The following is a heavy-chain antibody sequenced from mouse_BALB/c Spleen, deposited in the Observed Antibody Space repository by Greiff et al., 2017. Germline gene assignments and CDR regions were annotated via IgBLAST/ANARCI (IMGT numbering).Heavy chain of an antibody. CDR1: GFTFSSYA. D-gene: IGHD1-1*01. V-gene: IGHV5-6-5*01. CDR3: ARDYSWFAY. J-gene: IGHJ3*01. Sequence: DVKLVESGGGLVKPGGSLKLSCAASGFTFSSYAMSWVRQTPEKRLEWVASISSGGSTYYPDSVKGRFTISRDNARNILYLQMSSLRSEDTAMYYCARDYSWFAYWGQGTLVTVSA. CDR2: ISSGGST.